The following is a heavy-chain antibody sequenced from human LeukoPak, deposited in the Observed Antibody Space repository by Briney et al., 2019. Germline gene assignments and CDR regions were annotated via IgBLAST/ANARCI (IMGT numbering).Heavy chain of an antibody. J-gene: IGHJ4*02. D-gene: IGHD6-13*01. CDR2: ISWNSGSI. Sequence: GGSLRLSCAASGFTFDDYAMHWVRQAPGKGLEWVSGISWNSGSIGYADSVKGRFTISRDNAKNSLYLQMNSLRAEDTALYYCALVVGIAASFDYWGQGTLVTVSS. V-gene: IGHV3-9*01. CDR1: GFTFDDYA. CDR3: ALVVGIAASFDY.